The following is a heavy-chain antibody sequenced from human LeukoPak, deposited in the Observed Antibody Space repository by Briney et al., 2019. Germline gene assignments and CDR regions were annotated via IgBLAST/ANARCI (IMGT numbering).Heavy chain of an antibody. CDR3: ARAPQGASLFDY. V-gene: IGHV3-33*01. Sequence: GRSLRLSCAASGFTFSSYGMHWVRQAPGKGLEWVAVIWYDGSNKYYADSVKGRFTISRDNSKNTLYLQMNSLRAEDTAVYYCARAPQGASLFDYWGREPWSPSPQ. J-gene: IGHJ4*02. CDR1: GFTFSSYG. CDR2: IWYDGSNK.